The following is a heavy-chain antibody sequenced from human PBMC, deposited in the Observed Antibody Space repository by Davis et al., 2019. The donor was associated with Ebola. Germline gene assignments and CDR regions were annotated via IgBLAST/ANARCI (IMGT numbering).Heavy chain of an antibody. D-gene: IGHD6-6*01. J-gene: IGHJ4*02. CDR1: GFTFSSYA. V-gene: IGHV3-23*01. Sequence: GESLKISCAASGFTFSSYAMSWVRQAPGKGLEWVSAISGSGGSTYYADSVKGRFTISRDNSKNTLYLQMNSLRAEDTAVYYCAKERGGAWQLAPYYFDYWGQGTLVTVSS. CDR2: ISGSGGST. CDR3: AKERGGAWQLAPYYFDY.